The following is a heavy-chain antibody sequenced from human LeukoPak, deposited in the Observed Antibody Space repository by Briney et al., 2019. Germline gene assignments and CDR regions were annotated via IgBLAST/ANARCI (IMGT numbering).Heavy chain of an antibody. CDR3: ATRGYSYGTLDY. J-gene: IGHJ4*02. D-gene: IGHD5-18*01. CDR1: GFTFSSYE. Sequence: GGSLRLSCAASGFTFSSYEMNWVRQAPGKGLEWVSYISSSGSTIYYADSVKGRFTISRGNAENSLYLQMNSLRAEDTAVYYCATRGYSYGTLDYWGQGTLVTVSS. V-gene: IGHV3-48*03. CDR2: ISSSGSTI.